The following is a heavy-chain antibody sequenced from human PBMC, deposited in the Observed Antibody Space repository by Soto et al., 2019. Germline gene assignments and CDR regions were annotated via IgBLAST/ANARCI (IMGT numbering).Heavy chain of an antibody. J-gene: IGHJ5*02. V-gene: IGHV4-31*03. Sequence: QVQLQESGPGLVKPSQTLSLTCTVSGGSISSGGYSWSWIRQHPGKGLEWIGYIYYSGSTYYNPSLKSRVTISVYTSKNQFSLELSSVTAADTAVYYCARGALTRSMVNWCDPWGQGTLVAVSS. D-gene: IGHD2-8*01. CDR2: IYYSGST. CDR1: GGSISSGGYS. CDR3: ARGALTRSMVNWCDP.